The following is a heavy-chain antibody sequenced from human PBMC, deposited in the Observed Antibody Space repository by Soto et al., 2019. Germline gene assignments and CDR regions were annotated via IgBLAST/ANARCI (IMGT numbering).Heavy chain of an antibody. V-gene: IGHV3-23*01. D-gene: IGHD6-19*01. CDR3: GKALHQWLSLSDY. CDR2: ISGSGGST. J-gene: IGHJ4*02. CDR1: GFTFSNYA. Sequence: GESLKISCAASGFTFSNYAVTWVRQAPGKGLEWVSTISGSGGSTYYADSVKGRFTISRDNSKSTFYLQLNGLRVEDTAVYFCGKALHQWLSLSDYWGQGTQVTVSS.